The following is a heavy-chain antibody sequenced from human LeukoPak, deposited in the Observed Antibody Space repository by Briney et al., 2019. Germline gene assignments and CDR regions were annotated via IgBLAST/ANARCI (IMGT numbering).Heavy chain of an antibody. D-gene: IGHD1-14*01. V-gene: IGHV3-23*01. CDR3: AKGRGGIYYFDY. J-gene: IGHJ4*02. CDR1: GFTFSSYS. CDR2: ISGSGGST. Sequence: GGTLRLSCAASGFTFSSYSMSWVRQAPGKGLEWVSAISGSGGSTYYADPVKGRFTISRDNSKNTLYLQMNSLRAEDTAVYYCAKGRGGIYYFDYWGQGTLVTVSS.